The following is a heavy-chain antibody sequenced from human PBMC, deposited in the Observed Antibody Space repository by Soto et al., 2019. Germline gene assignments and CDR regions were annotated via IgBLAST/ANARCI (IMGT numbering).Heavy chain of an antibody. CDR2: IYYSGST. V-gene: IGHV4-39*02. CDR1: GGSISSSSYY. D-gene: IGHD3-10*01. J-gene: IGHJ4*02. CDR3: ATELLWFGELSSYFDY. Sequence: QLQLQESGPGLVKPSETLSLTCTVSGGSISSSSYYWGWIRQPPGKGLEWIGSIYYSGSTYYNPSLKSRVTISVDTSKNQFSLKLSSVTAADTAVYYCATELLWFGELSSYFDYWGQGTLVTVSS.